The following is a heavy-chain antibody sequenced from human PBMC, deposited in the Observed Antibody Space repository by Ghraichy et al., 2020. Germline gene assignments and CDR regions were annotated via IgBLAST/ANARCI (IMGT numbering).Heavy chain of an antibody. V-gene: IGHV3-23*01. J-gene: IGHJ6*02. CDR2: ISGNGGST. Sequence: GSLRLSCAASGFTFSSYAMSWVRQAPGKGLQWVSTISGNGGSTYYADSVKGRFTISRDNSKNTLYLQMNSLRAEDTAVYYCAKVILGGSGSNYGMDVWGQGTTVTVSS. CDR1: GFTFSSYA. CDR3: AKVILGGSGSNYGMDV. D-gene: IGHD3-10*01.